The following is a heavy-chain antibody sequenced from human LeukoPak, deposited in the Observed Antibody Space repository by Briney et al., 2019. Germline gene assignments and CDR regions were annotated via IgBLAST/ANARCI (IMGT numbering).Heavy chain of an antibody. CDR1: GFTFSSYG. CDR3: AKDLNLWELLAGDY. D-gene: IGHD1-26*01. Sequence: GRSLRLSCAASGFTFSSYGMHWVRQAPGKGLEWVAVISYDGSNKYYADSVKGRFTISRDNSKNTLYLQVNSLRAEDTAVYYCAKDLNLWELLAGDYWGQGTLVTVSS. CDR2: ISYDGSNK. J-gene: IGHJ4*02. V-gene: IGHV3-30*18.